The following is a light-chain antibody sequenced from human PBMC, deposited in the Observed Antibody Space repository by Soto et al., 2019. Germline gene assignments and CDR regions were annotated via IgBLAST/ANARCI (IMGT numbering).Light chain of an antibody. Sequence: ERVLTQAAAALSVYPGERATLSCRASQSVSSNLAWYQQKPGQAPRLLIYGASTRATGIPARFSGSGSGTEFTLTISSLQSEDFAVYYCQPYNNWPLTFGGGTKVDIK. V-gene: IGKV3-15*01. CDR1: QSVSSN. CDR3: QPYNNWPLT. CDR2: GAS. J-gene: IGKJ4*01.